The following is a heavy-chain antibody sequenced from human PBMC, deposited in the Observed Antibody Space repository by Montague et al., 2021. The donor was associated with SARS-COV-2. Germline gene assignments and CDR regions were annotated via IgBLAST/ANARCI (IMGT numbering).Heavy chain of an antibody. CDR3: ARSGWEQLVRAGYYYYYGMDV. CDR2: INHSGST. V-gene: IGHV4-34*01. D-gene: IGHD6-6*01. J-gene: IGHJ6*02. Sequence: SETLSLTCAVYGGSFSGYYWSWIRQPPGKGLEWIGEINHSGSTNYNPSLKSRVTISVDTSKNQFSLKLSSVTAADTAVYYCARSGWEQLVRAGYYYYYGMDVWGQGTTVTVSS. CDR1: GGSFSGYY.